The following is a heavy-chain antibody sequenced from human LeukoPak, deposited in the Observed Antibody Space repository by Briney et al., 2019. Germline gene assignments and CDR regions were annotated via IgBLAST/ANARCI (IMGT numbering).Heavy chain of an antibody. CDR3: AGTPWFGELTLDY. J-gene: IGHJ4*02. Sequence: TSVKVSCKASGFTFTSSTIQWVRQARGQRLEWIGWIVVGSGNTNYAQKFQVRVIITRDMSTTTVYMELSSLRSEDTAVYYCAGTPWFGELTLDYWGQGTLVTVSS. V-gene: IGHV1-58*02. D-gene: IGHD3-10*01. CDR2: IVVGSGNT. CDR1: GFTFTSST.